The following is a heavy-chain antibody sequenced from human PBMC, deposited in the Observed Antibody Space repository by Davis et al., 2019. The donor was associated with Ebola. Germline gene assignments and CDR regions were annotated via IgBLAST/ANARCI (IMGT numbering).Heavy chain of an antibody. D-gene: IGHD3-10*01. Sequence: GSLRLSCTVSGGSISSYYWSWIRQPPGKGLEWIGYIYYSWSTNYNPSLKSRVTISVDTSKNQFSLKLSSVTAADTAVYYCARARLLFMDVWGQGTTVTVSS. V-gene: IGHV4-59*08. J-gene: IGHJ6*02. CDR2: IYYSWST. CDR1: GGSISSYY. CDR3: ARARLLFMDV.